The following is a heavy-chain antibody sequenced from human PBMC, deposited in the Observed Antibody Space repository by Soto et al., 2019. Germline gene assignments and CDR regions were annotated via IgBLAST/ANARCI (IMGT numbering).Heavy chain of an antibody. V-gene: IGHV4-34*01. Sequence: LSLTCAVYRGTFSGYYWSWIRQPLGKGLEWIGEINHSGSNNYNPSLKSRVTISVDTSKKQFYLKLSSVTAADTAVYYCARLGITIFGVVSRWFDPWGQGPLVTVS. D-gene: IGHD3-3*01. J-gene: IGHJ5*02. CDR2: INHSGSN. CDR3: ARLGITIFGVVSRWFDP. CDR1: RGTFSGYY.